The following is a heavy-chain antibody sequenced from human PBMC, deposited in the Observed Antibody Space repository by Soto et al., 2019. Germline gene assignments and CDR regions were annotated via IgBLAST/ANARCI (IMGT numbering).Heavy chain of an antibody. CDR1: GFTADDYA. CDR3: AKDIKLGGITTDHRFVP. D-gene: IGHD3-16*01. V-gene: IGHV3-9*02. J-gene: IGHJ5*02. CDR2: ISSNSDTI. Sequence: PVGSLRLSCVASGFTADDYAMHWVRQAPGKGLEWVSGISSNSDTIDYADSVKGRFTISRDNAKNSLFLQMNSLRPEDTALDNCAKDIKLGGITTDHRFVPLGQGTLVTVPS.